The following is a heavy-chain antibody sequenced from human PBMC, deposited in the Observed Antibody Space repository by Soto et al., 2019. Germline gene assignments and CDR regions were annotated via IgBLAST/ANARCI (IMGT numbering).Heavy chain of an antibody. CDR1: GGSISSYY. CDR2: IYYSGST. V-gene: IGHV4-59*01. CDR3: ARLALLSSGATNRYYYYGMDV. Sequence: KPSETLSLTCTVSGGSISSYYWSWIGQPPGKGLEWIGYIYYSGSTNYNPSLKSRVTISVDTSKNQFSLKLSSVTAADTAVYYCARLALLSSGATNRYYYYGMDVWGQGTTVTVSS. J-gene: IGHJ6*02. D-gene: IGHD1-26*01.